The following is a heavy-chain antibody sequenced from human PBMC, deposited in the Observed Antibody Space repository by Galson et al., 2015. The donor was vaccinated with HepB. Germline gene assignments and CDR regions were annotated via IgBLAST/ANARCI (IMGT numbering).Heavy chain of an antibody. Sequence: SVKVSCKASGDAFINHAIRWVRQAPGRGLEWMGGIIAVFGKPNYAQKFQGRVTITTDESTSTAYMELSSLKSEDTAVYYCARANGATTLYAFDLWGQGTMVTVSS. CDR2: IIAVFGKP. J-gene: IGHJ3*01. CDR3: ARANGATTLYAFDL. D-gene: IGHD4-17*01. CDR1: GDAFINHA. V-gene: IGHV1-69*05.